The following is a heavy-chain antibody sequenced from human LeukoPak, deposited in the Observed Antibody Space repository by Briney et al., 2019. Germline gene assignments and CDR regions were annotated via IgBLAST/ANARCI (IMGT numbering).Heavy chain of an antibody. V-gene: IGHV1-2*02. CDR2: INPNSGGT. CDR3: ARDKYYYGTGSSPFEY. J-gene: IGHJ4*02. Sequence: PQASVKVSCKASGYTFTGYYMHWVRQAPGQGLEWMGWINPNSGGTNYAQKFQGRVTMTRDTSISTAYMELSRLRSDDTAVYYCARDKYYYGTGSSPFEYWGQGTLVTVSS. CDR1: GYTFTGYY. D-gene: IGHD3-10*01.